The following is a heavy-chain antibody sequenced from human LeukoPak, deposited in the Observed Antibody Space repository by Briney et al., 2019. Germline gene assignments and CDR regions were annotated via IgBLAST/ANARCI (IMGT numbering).Heavy chain of an antibody. V-gene: IGHV4-39*07. CDR1: GGSISSSSYY. D-gene: IGHD2-21*02. CDR2: IYYSGST. J-gene: IGHJ4*02. CDR3: ASRVETGSVL. Sequence: SSETLSPTCTVSGGSISSSSYYWGWIRQPPGKGLEWIGSIYYSGSTYYNPSLKSRVTISGDTSKNQFSLKLSSVTAADTAVYYCASRVETGSVLWGQGTLVTVSS.